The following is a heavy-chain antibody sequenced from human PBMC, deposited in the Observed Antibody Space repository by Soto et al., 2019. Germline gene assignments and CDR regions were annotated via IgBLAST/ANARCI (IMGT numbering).Heavy chain of an antibody. D-gene: IGHD2-2*01. J-gene: IGHJ4*02. CDR2: ISTVGHST. V-gene: IGHV3-23*01. CDR3: ARDPISSTWTPGIFDY. CDR1: GFTFNDYA. Sequence: SGGSLRLSCAASGFTFNDYAMSWVRQAPGKGLEWVATISTVGHSTFSADSVKGRFSISRDNAKDSLYLQMNGLRAEDTAVYYCARDPISSTWTPGIFDYWGQGTLVTVSS.